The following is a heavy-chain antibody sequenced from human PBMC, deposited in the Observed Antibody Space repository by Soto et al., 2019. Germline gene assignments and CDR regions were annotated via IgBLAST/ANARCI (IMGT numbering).Heavy chain of an antibody. J-gene: IGHJ6*03. CDR1: GFTFSSYA. CDR2: ISGSGGST. V-gene: IGHV3-23*01. Sequence: EVQLLESGGGLVQPGGSLRLSCAASGFTFSSYAMSWVRQAPGKGLEWVSAISGSGGSTYYADSVKGRCTISRDNSKNTLYLQMNSLRAEDTAVYYCAKDAGTEGRPGPATEYYYYYMDVWGKGTTVTVSS. D-gene: IGHD6-25*01. CDR3: AKDAGTEGRPGPATEYYYYYMDV.